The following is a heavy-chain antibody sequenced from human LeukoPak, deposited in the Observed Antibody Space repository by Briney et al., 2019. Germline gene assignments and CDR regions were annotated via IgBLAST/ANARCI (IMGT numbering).Heavy chain of an antibody. V-gene: IGHV4-38-2*01. J-gene: IGHJ5*02. CDR3: ASGSGSYSHWFDP. Sequence: SETLSLTCGVSGYSISSGYYWGWIRQTPGKGLQWIGSIYHTGNTHYNPSLKSRVTISVDTSKNQFSLKLTSVTAADTAVYYCASGSGSYSHWFDPWGQGILVTVSS. D-gene: IGHD3-10*01. CDR2: IYHTGNT. CDR1: GYSISSGYY.